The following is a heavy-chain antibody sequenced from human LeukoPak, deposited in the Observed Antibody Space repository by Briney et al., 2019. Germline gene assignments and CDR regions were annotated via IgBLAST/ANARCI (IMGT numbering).Heavy chain of an antibody. CDR1: NASITSYF. V-gene: IGHV4-59*08. Sequence: ASETLSLISSVSNASITSYFWSWTRQSPGKGLEWIGYISNSGSTNYNPSLKSRDTISIDTSKNQFSLRLSSVTAADTAVYSCARHWGSCHGGGDDCLTFDNSGPESQWSVSSGSASAPTEY. J-gene: IGHJ1*01. D-gene: IGHD2-21*02. CDR2: ISNSGST. CDR3: ARHWGSCHGGGDDCLTFDNSGPESQWSVSSGSASAPTEY.